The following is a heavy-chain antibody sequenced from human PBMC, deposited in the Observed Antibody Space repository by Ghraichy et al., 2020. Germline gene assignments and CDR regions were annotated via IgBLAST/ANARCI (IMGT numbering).Heavy chain of an antibody. CDR2: VTNAGNT. J-gene: IGHJ4*02. Sequence: GGSLRLSCAASGFTFSSYAMSWVRQAPGKGLEWVSTVTNAGNTYYADSVKGRFTVSRDNSKNTLYVQMNSLRVEDMAIYYCAKRGESSGYPRGYYFDYWGQGTLVTVSS. V-gene: IGHV3-23*01. CDR3: AKRGESSGYPRGYYFDY. CDR1: GFTFSSYA. D-gene: IGHD3-22*01.